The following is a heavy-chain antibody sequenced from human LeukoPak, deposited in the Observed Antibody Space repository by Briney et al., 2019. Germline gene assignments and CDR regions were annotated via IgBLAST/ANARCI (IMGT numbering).Heavy chain of an antibody. D-gene: IGHD2-15*01. CDR1: GLTLGRNA. V-gene: IGHV3-48*01. Sequence: GGSLRLSCPASGLTLGRNAMTWVRQAPGKGLEWVYNIRAVSATTSYADSVKGRFTISRDNAKNTLYLQMNSLRAEDTAVYYCARGDCSGGSCYHTPSYYYYYMDVWGKGTTVTVSS. CDR2: IRAVSATT. CDR3: ARGDCSGGSCYHTPSYYYYYMDV. J-gene: IGHJ6*03.